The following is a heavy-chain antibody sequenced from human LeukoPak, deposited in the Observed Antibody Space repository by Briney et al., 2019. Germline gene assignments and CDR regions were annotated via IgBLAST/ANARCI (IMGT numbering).Heavy chain of an antibody. D-gene: IGHD4-11*01. Sequence: SETLSLTCTVSGGSISSGSYYWSWIRQPAGKGLEWIGRIYTSGSTNYNPSLKSRVTISVDTSKNQFSLKLSSVTAAYTAVYYCAREDYSNYWFDPWGQGTLVTVSS. CDR3: AREDYSNYWFDP. CDR1: GGSISSGSYY. V-gene: IGHV4-61*02. CDR2: IYTSGST. J-gene: IGHJ5*02.